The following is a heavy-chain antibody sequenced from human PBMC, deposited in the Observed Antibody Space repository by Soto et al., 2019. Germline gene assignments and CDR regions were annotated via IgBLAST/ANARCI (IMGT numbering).Heavy chain of an antibody. D-gene: IGHD2-15*01. J-gene: IGHJ6*03. V-gene: IGHV4-34*01. CDR1: GGSFSGYY. Sequence: QVQLQQWGAGLLKPSETLSLTCAVYGGSFSGYYWSWIRQPPGKGLEWIGEINHSGSTNYNPSLKSRDTISVDTSKNQFSLKLSSVTAADTAVYYCARKRRVVVVVAATPDYYYYMDVRGKGTTVTVSS. CDR2: INHSGST. CDR3: ARKRRVVVVVAATPDYYYYMDV.